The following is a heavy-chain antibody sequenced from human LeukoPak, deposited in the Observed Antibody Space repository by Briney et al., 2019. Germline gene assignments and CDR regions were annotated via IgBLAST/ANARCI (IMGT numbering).Heavy chain of an antibody. D-gene: IGHD3-22*01. V-gene: IGHV1-46*01. CDR1: GYTFTSYY. Sequence: GASVKVSCKASGYTFTSYYMHWVRQAPGQGLEWMGIINPSGGSTSYAQKFQGRVTITADESTSTAYMELSSLGSEDTAVYYCARGEGYYDSSGLGDYWGQGTLVTVSS. CDR3: ARGEGYYDSSGLGDY. CDR2: INPSGGST. J-gene: IGHJ4*02.